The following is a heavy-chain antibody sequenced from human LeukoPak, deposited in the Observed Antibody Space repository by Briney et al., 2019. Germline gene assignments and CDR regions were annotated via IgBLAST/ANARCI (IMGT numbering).Heavy chain of an antibody. D-gene: IGHD3-16*02. CDR1: GGSISSSRYY. CDR3: ARSNDVPPTELSYFDY. CDR2: IYYGGST. J-gene: IGHJ4*02. V-gene: IGHV4-39*07. Sequence: PSETLSLTCTVSGGSISSSRYYWGWIRQPPGKGLEWFGSIYYGGSTYYNPSLKSRVTMSVDTSKNHFSLKLSSVTAADTAVYYCARSNDVPPTELSYFDYWGQGTLVTVSS.